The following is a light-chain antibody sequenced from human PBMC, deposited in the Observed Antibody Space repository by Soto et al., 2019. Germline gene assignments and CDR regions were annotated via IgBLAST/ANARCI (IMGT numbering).Light chain of an antibody. V-gene: IGKV3-15*01. CDR2: DTS. J-gene: IGKJ4*01. CDR1: RSVSRN. Sequence: VLTQSPGTLSLSPGERATLSCRASRSVSRNYLAWYQQKPGQAPRLLIYDTSTRATGVPARFSGSRSGPEFTLTINSLQSEDFAIYYCQPYNNWPLTFGGGTKVDIK. CDR3: QPYNNWPLT.